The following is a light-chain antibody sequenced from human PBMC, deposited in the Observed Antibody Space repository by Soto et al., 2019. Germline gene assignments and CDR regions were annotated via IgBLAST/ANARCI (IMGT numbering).Light chain of an antibody. J-gene: IGKJ4*01. CDR1: QSVRSY. Sequence: EIVLTQSPATLALCPGERATLSCMTSQSVRSYLAWYQQKPGQAPRLLIYDATNRATGIPARFSGSGSGTDFRLTISSLETEDFALYYCQQHSNWPLTFGGATRVEIK. V-gene: IGKV3-11*01. CDR3: QQHSNWPLT. CDR2: DAT.